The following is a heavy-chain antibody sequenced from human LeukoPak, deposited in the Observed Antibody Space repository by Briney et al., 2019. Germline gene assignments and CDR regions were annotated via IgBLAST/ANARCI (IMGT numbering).Heavy chain of an antibody. CDR2: INPNSGGT. V-gene: IGHV1-2*02. Sequence: ASVKVSCKASGYTFTGYYMHWVRQAPGQGLEWMGWINPNSGGTNYAQKFRGRVTMTRDTSISTAYMELSRLRSDDTAVYYCASPHCSSTGCYSPPGYYYYGMDVWGQGTTVTVSS. CDR1: GYTFTGYY. D-gene: IGHD2-2*01. J-gene: IGHJ6*02. CDR3: ASPHCSSTGCYSPPGYYYYGMDV.